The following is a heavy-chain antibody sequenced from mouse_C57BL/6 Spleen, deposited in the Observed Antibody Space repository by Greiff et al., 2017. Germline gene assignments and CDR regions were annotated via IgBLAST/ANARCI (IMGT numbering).Heavy chain of an antibody. Sequence: EVKLVESGEGLVKPGGSLKLSCAASGFTFSSYAMSWVRQTPEKRLAWVAYISSGGDYIYYADTVKGRFTISRDNARNTLYLQMSSLQSADTAMYYCTRGRGKDGKKAMDYWGQGTSVTVSS. CDR3: TRGRGKDGKKAMDY. CDR2: ISSGGDYI. V-gene: IGHV5-9-1*02. D-gene: IGHD2-1*01. CDR1: GFTFSSYA. J-gene: IGHJ4*01.